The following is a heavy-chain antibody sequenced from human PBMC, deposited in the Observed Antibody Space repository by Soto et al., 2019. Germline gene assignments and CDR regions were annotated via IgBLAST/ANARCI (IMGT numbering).Heavy chain of an antibody. J-gene: IGHJ5*02. D-gene: IGHD1-26*01. CDR1: GYNFTSHD. CDR3: AREREGSGFDP. V-gene: IGHV1-8*01. CDR2: VTPKSGKS. Sequence: ASVKVSCKTSGYNFTSHDINWVRQAPGQGLEWMGWVTPKSGKSGFAQKFQGRVTMTRNTSISTAYMELSSLRSEDTAVYYCAREREGSGFDPWGQGTLVTVSS.